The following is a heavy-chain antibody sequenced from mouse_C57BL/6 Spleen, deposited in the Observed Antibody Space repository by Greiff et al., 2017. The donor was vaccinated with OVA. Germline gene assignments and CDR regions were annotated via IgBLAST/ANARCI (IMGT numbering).Heavy chain of an antibody. CDR3: ARSLLRTSYWYFDV. CDR2: IHPNSGST. V-gene: IGHV1-64*01. Sequence: VQLQQSGAELVKPGASVKLSCKASGYTFTSYWMHWVKQRPGQGLEWIGMIHPNSGSTNYNEKFKSKATLTVDKSSSTAYMQLSSLTSEDSAVYYCARSLLRTSYWYFDVWGTGTTVTVSS. J-gene: IGHJ1*03. CDR1: GYTFTSYW. D-gene: IGHD1-1*01.